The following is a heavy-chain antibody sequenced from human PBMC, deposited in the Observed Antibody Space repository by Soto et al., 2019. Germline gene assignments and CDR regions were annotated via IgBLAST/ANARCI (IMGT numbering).Heavy chain of an antibody. V-gene: IGHV3-23*01. Sequence: GGSLRLSCAASGFTFSSYAMSWVRQAPGKGLEWVSAISGSGGSTYYADSVKGRFTISRDNSKNTLYLQMNSLRAEDTAVYYCAKIYDFWSGFATSPRDYWGQGTLVTVSS. CDR1: GFTFSSYA. CDR3: AKIYDFWSGFATSPRDY. J-gene: IGHJ4*02. CDR2: ISGSGGST. D-gene: IGHD3-3*01.